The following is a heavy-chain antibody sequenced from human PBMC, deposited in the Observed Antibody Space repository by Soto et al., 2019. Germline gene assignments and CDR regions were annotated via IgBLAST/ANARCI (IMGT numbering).Heavy chain of an antibody. Sequence: PSETLSLTCTVSGGSISSGVYYWTWIRQHPGRGLEWIGYIFYSGITYYNPSLKSRITISVDTSKSHFSLRLSSVTAADTAVYYCARAVTYNYYGMDVWGQGTTVTVS. CDR3: ARAVTYNYYGMDV. CDR2: IFYSGIT. D-gene: IGHD4-4*01. V-gene: IGHV4-31*03. J-gene: IGHJ6*02. CDR1: GGSISSGVYY.